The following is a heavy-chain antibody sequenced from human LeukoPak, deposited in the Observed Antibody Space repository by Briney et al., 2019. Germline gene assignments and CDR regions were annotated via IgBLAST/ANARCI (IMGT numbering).Heavy chain of an antibody. V-gene: IGHV4-59*11. Sequence: SETLSLTCSVSGGSINSHYWSWIRQPPGKRLEWIGYIFNTGNTNYNPSLASRVTISVDTSRAQFFLRLSPVTAADTAIYYCASRPADTTWYGVFDYWSQGTLVTVSS. D-gene: IGHD3-10*01. CDR2: IFNTGNT. CDR3: ASRPADTTWYGVFDY. CDR1: GGSINSHY. J-gene: IGHJ4*02.